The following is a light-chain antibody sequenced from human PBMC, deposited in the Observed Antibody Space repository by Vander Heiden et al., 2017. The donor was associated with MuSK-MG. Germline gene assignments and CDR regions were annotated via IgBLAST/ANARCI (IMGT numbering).Light chain of an antibody. CDR1: QDVSTH. J-gene: IGKJ1*01. CDR3: QQHNNWPKT. Sequence: EIVMTQSPATLSVSPGERATLSCRASQDVSTHVAWFQQKPGQAPRLLIYDASIRATDVPARFSGSGSGTDFTLNIGSLQSEDFAVYCCQQHNNWPKTFGQGTKVEVK. V-gene: IGKV3-15*01. CDR2: DAS.